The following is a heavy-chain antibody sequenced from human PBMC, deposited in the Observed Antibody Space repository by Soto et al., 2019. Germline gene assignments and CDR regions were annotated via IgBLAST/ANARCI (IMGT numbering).Heavy chain of an antibody. D-gene: IGHD2-21*01. V-gene: IGHV5-51*01. CDR1: GYTFSNFW. Sequence: GESLKIGYHCSGYTFSNFWIGWVRQLPGQGLEWMGIIYPGDHETRYSPSFLGKVTISAETSINTAYLQWSSLEASDSAFYFCARSPRMSPYFGFWGQGALVTVSS. CDR3: ARSPRMSPYFGF. J-gene: IGHJ4*02. CDR2: IYPGDHET.